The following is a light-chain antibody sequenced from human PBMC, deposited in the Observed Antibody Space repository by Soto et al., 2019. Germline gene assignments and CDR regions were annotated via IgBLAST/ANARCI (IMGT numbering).Light chain of an antibody. CDR2: GAS. J-gene: IGKJ4*01. V-gene: IGKV3-15*01. Sequence: EIVMTQSPATLSVSPGERATLSCRASQSVSSNLAWFQQRPGQAPRLLIYGASTRATGVPARFSGSGSVTEFTLTISSLLSEDFTLYYCQHYNNWPLTFGGGTKVEIK. CDR1: QSVSSN. CDR3: QHYNNWPLT.